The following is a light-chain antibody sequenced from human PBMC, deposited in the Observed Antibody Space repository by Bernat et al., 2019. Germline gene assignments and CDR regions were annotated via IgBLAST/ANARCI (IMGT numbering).Light chain of an antibody. V-gene: IGKV1-39*01. CDR1: QSISSY. CDR3: QQSYSTTCT. CDR2: AAS. J-gene: IGKJ2*01. Sequence: DIQMTQSPSSLSASVGDRVTITCRASQSISSYLNWYQQKPGKAPKLLIYAASSLQSGVPSRFSGSGSGTDFTLTISSLQPEDFATYYCQQSYSTTCTFGRGTKLEIK.